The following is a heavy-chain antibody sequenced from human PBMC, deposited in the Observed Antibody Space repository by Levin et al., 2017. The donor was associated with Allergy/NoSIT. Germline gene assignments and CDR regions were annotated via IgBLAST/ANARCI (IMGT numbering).Heavy chain of an antibody. CDR1: GFTFSSYG. D-gene: IGHD3-16*01. CDR3: AKDSWSGGMGANDY. CDR2: ISYDGSNK. J-gene: IGHJ4*02. V-gene: IGHV3-30*18. Sequence: GESLKISCAASGFTFSSYGVHWVRQPPGKGLEWVAFISYDGSNKYYIDSVKGRFTISRDNPKNTLYLQMNSLRAEDTAMYYCAKDSWSGGMGANDYWGQGTLVTVSS.